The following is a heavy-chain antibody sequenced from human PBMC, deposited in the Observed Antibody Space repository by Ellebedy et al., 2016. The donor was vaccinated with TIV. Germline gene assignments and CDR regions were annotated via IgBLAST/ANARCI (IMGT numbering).Heavy chain of an antibody. J-gene: IGHJ3*02. CDR3: ARPYSSGWLGRSAFDI. D-gene: IGHD6-19*01. CDR1: GVPIKTNY. CDR2: IHYGGGI. Sequence: MPGGSLRLSCTVSGVPIKTNYWSWIRQTPGKGLEWIGYIHYGGGINYNPSLKGRVTLSLDTSKNQFSLNLTSVTAADTAMYYCARPYSSGWLGRSAFDIWGQGTVVTVSS. V-gene: IGHV4-59*01.